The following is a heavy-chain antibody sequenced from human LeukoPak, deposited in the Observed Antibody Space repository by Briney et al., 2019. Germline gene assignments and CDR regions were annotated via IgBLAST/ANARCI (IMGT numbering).Heavy chain of an antibody. Sequence: PSETLSLTCAVFGGSFSAYSWNWIRQSPGKGLEWIGESNHSGSTINNPSLKSRVTISVDMSKNQFSLKLSSVTAADTAVYYRALRPRGVRRLDYWGQGTLVTVSS. D-gene: IGHD2-21*01. CDR3: ALRPRGVRRLDY. V-gene: IGHV4-34*01. J-gene: IGHJ4*02. CDR2: SNHSGST. CDR1: GGSFSAYS.